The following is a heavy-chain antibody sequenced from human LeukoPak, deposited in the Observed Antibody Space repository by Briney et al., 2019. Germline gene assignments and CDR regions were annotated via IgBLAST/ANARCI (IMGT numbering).Heavy chain of an antibody. CDR3: ARAVAAGRRDYVWGSYHQLNWFDP. CDR1: GGSFSGYY. J-gene: IGHJ5*02. D-gene: IGHD3-16*01. CDR2: INHSGST. V-gene: IGHV4-34*01. Sequence: SETLSLTCAVYGGSFSGYYWSWIRQPPGKGLEWIGEINHSGSTNYNPSLKSRVTISVDTSKNQFSLKLSSVTAADTAVYYCARAVAAGRRDYVWGSYHQLNWFDPWGQGTLVTVSS.